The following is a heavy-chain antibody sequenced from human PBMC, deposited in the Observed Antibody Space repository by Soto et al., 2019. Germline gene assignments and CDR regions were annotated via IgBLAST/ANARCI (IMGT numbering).Heavy chain of an antibody. Sequence: QVQLVQSGAEVKKPGASVKVSCKASGYTFTSYDINWVRQATGQGLEWMGWMNPNSGNTGYAQKFQSRVTRTRKTTISTAYMELSSLRSEDTAVYYCARYYYDSSGYYPGYYYYGMDVWGQGTTVTVSS. J-gene: IGHJ6*02. CDR3: ARYYYDSSGYYPGYYYYGMDV. V-gene: IGHV1-8*01. CDR1: GYTFTSYD. CDR2: MNPNSGNT. D-gene: IGHD3-22*01.